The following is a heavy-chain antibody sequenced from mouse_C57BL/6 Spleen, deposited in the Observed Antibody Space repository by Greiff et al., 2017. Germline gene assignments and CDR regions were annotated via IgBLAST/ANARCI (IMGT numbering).Heavy chain of an antibody. CDR2: IDPSDSYT. CDR3: AKAGPYYGNPRRYFDV. CDR1: GYTFTSYW. D-gene: IGHD2-10*01. J-gene: IGHJ1*03. Sequence: QVQLQQPGAELVKPGASVKLSCKASGYTFTSYWMQWVKQRPGQGLEWIGEIDPSDSYTNYNQKFKGKATLTVDTSSSTAYMQLSSLTSEDFAVYYCAKAGPYYGNPRRYFDVWGTGTTVTVSS. V-gene: IGHV1-50*01.